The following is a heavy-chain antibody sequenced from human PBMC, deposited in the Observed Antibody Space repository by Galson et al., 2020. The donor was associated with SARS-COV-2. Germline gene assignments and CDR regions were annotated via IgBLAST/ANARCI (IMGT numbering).Heavy chain of an antibody. V-gene: IGHV3-30*04. Sequence: GGSLRLSCAASGFTFSSYAMHWVRQAPGKGLEWVAVISYDGSKKYYADSVKGRFTISRDNSKNTLYLQMNSLRAEDTAVYYCASSYSGCYFDAFDIWGQGTMVTVSS. D-gene: IGHD1-26*01. CDR3: ASSYSGCYFDAFDI. CDR1: GFTFSSYA. J-gene: IGHJ3*02. CDR2: ISYDGSKK.